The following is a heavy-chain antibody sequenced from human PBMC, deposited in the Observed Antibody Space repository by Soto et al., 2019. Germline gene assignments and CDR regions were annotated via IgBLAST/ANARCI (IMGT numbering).Heavy chain of an antibody. V-gene: IGHV3-30*18. CDR1: GFSFYFCG. Sequence: PGGSLRLSCAASGFSFYFCGMHWVRQAPGKGLEWVAFISYEGSSTVYADSVKGRFTISRDNSKNAVYLQMNSLRAEDTALYYCAKEVAAAGDHPYNHGLDVWGQGTKVTVSS. J-gene: IGHJ6*02. CDR3: AKEVAAAGDHPYNHGLDV. D-gene: IGHD6-13*01. CDR2: ISYEGSST.